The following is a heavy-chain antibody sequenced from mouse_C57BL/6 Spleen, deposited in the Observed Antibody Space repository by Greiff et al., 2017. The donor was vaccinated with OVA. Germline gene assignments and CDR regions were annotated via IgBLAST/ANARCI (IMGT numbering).Heavy chain of an antibody. CDR1: GYTFTNYW. V-gene: IGHV1-63*01. D-gene: IGHD2-1*01. J-gene: IGHJ4*01. CDR2: IYPGGGYT. Sequence: VQLQQSGAELVRPGTSVKMSCKASGYTFTNYWIGWAKQRPGHGLEWIGDIYPGGGYTNYNEKFKGKATLTADKSSSTAYMQFSSLTSEDSAIYYCARAIYYGNYYAMDYWGQGTSVTVSS. CDR3: ARAIYYGNYYAMDY.